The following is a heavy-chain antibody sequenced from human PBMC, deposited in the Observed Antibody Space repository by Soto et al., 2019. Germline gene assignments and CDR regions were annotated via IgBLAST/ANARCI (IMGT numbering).Heavy chain of an antibody. V-gene: IGHV1-8*01. CDR2: MKYNSGNT. J-gene: IGHJ4*02. CDR3: AGEKVGTTGIDF. CDR1: GYPFTGYD. D-gene: IGHD1-26*01. Sequence: QARLVQSGAAVKKPGASVKVSCKASGYPFTGYDINWVRQATGQGLERMGWMKYNSGNTGYAQNFQGRVTMTRNNSRTTAYMELTSLRDDDSAVYYCAGEKVGTTGIDFWGQGTLVTVSS.